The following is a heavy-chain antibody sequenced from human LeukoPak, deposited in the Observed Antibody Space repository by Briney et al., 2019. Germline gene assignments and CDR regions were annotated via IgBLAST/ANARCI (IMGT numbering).Heavy chain of an antibody. CDR3: ARKGLGGELGGFDY. CDR1: GFTFSSYD. CDR2: IRYDGSNK. V-gene: IGHV3-30*02. D-gene: IGHD1-26*01. Sequence: GGSLRLSCAASGFTFSSYDMHWVRQAPGKGLEWMAFIRYDGSNKYCADSVKGRFTISRDNSKNTLYLQMNSLRVEDTALYYCARKGLGGELGGFDYWGQGTLVTVSS. J-gene: IGHJ4*02.